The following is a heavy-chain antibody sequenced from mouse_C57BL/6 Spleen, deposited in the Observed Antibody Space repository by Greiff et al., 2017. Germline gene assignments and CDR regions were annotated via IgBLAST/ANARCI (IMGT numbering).Heavy chain of an antibody. CDR3: ARRTTVVPYYAMDY. V-gene: IGHV1-69*01. CDR1: GYTFTSYW. D-gene: IGHD1-1*01. CDR2: IDPSDSYT. Sequence: QVQLQQPGAELVMPGASVKLSCKASGYTFTSYWMHWVKQRPGQGLEWIGEIDPSDSYTNYNQKFKGKSTLTVDKSSSTAYMQLSSLTSEDSAVYYCARRTTVVPYYAMDYWGQGTSGTVSS. J-gene: IGHJ4*01.